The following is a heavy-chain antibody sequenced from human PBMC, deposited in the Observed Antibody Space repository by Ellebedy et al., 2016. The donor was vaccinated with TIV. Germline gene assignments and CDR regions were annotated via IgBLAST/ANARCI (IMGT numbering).Heavy chain of an antibody. Sequence: SLKISXAASGFTFDDYAMHWVRQAPGKGLEWVSGISWNSGSIGYADSVKGRFTISRDNAKNSLYLQMNSLRAEDTALYYCAKDSGAVGAISFDYWGQGTLVTVSS. D-gene: IGHD6-19*01. CDR2: ISWNSGSI. CDR3: AKDSGAVGAISFDY. J-gene: IGHJ4*02. V-gene: IGHV3-9*01. CDR1: GFTFDDYA.